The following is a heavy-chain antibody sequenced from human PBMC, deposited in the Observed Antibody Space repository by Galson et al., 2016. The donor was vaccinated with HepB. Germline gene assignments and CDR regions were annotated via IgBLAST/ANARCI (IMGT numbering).Heavy chain of an antibody. CDR2: INNSGST. CDR3: ARCRTMSGAVTPFDR. CDR1: GGSFSGYY. Sequence: SETLSLTCTVNGGSFSGYYWSWIRQSPGKEPEWIGEINNSGSTKYTMSLRSRVTISIDTYKKNFALRLRSVTAADTAVYYCARCRTMSGAVTPFDRWGQGTLVTVSS. V-gene: IGHV4-34*01. D-gene: IGHD3-3*01. J-gene: IGHJ4*02.